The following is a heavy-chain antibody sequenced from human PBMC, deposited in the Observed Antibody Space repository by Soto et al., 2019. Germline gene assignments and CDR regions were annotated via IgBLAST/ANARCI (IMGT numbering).Heavy chain of an antibody. CDR3: ARVRQSCSSTSCYFDP. Sequence: QVQLQESGPGLVTPWGTLSLTCAVSGDSIISTNWWNWVRQSPGKGLEWIGEIHHSGTTNYNPSLKSRVIISADESKNHFSLKLTSVTAADTAVYYCARVRQSCSSTSCYFDPWGQGTLVTVSS. J-gene: IGHJ5*02. CDR2: IHHSGTT. V-gene: IGHV4-4*02. CDR1: GDSIISTNW. D-gene: IGHD2-2*01.